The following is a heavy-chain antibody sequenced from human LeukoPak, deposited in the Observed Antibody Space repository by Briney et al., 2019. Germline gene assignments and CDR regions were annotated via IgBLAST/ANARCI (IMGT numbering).Heavy chain of an antibody. D-gene: IGHD1-7*01. Sequence: PSETLSLTCTVSGGSISSSSYYWGWIRQLPGKGLEWIGSIYYSGSTYYNPSLKSRVTISVDTSKNQFSLKLSSVTAAYTAVYYCARRPSYNWNYYFDYWGQGTLVTVSS. CDR3: ARRPSYNWNYYFDY. CDR1: GGSISSSSYY. V-gene: IGHV4-39*01. CDR2: IYYSGST. J-gene: IGHJ4*02.